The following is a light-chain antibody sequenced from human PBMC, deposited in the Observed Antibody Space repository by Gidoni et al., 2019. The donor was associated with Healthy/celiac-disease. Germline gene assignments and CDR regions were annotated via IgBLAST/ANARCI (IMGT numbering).Light chain of an antibody. CDR3: QQRSNWSGMCS. V-gene: IGKV3-11*01. CDR2: DAS. Sequence: EIVSTQSPATLSLSPGERATLSCRASQSVSSYLAWYQQKPGQAPRLLIYDASNRATGIPARFSGSGSGTDFTLTISSLEPEDFAVYYCQQRSNWSGMCSFXQXTKLEIK. J-gene: IGKJ2*04. CDR1: QSVSSY.